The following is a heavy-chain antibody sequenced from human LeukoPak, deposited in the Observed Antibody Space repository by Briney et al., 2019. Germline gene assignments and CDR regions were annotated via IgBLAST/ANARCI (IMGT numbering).Heavy chain of an antibody. J-gene: IGHJ4*02. Sequence: PGGSLRLSCAASGFTVSSNYMSWVRQAPGKGLEWVSVIYSGGSTYYADSVKGRFTISRDNSKNTLYLQMNSLRAEDTAVYYCVKAGTWVRGVCVYWGQRTRVTVSS. CDR2: IYSGGST. V-gene: IGHV3-66*02. CDR1: GFTVSSNY. D-gene: IGHD3-10*01. CDR3: VKAGTWVRGVCVY.